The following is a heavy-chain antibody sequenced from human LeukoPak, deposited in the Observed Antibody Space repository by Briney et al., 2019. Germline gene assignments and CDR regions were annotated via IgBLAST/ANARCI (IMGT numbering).Heavy chain of an antibody. V-gene: IGHV3-23*01. CDR1: GFTFSSYA. Sequence: PGGSLRLSCAASGFTFSSYAMTWVRQAPGKGLEWVSAISAGGGSTYYADSVKGRFTISRDNSENTLYLQLNSLRAEDTAVYYCAKAGGWTNYFDYWGQGTLVTVSS. CDR2: ISAGGGST. CDR3: AKAGGWTNYFDY. D-gene: IGHD6-19*01. J-gene: IGHJ4*02.